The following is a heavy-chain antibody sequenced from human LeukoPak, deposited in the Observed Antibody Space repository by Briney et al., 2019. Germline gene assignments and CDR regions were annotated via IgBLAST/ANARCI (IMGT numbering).Heavy chain of an antibody. J-gene: IGHJ4*02. CDR2: INHSGST. D-gene: IGHD1-20*01. CDR3: ARGRITGTTDY. CDR1: GGAFSGYY. Sequence: SETLSLTCAVYGGAFSGYYWSWIRQPPGKGLEWIGEINHSGSTNYNPSLKSRVTISVDTSKNQFSLKLSSVTAADTAVYYCARGRITGTTDYWGQGTLVTVSS. V-gene: IGHV4-34*01.